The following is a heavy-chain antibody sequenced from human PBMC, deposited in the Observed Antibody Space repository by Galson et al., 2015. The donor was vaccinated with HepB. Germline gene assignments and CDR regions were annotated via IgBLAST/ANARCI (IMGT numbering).Heavy chain of an antibody. CDR3: AKDHKVRLRLKGGGYYYYYGIDV. D-gene: IGHD5-12*01. CDR1: GFTFSSYG. Sequence: SLRLSCAASGFTFSSYGMHWVRQAPGKGLEWVAFIRYDGSNKYYADSVKGRFTISRDNSKNTLYLQMNSLRAEDTAVYYCAKDHKVRLRLKGGGYYYYYGIDVWGQGTTVTVSS. CDR2: IRYDGSNK. V-gene: IGHV3-30*02. J-gene: IGHJ6*02.